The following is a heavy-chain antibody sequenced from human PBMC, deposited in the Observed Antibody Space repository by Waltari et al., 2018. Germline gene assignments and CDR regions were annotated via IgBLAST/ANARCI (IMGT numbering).Heavy chain of an antibody. CDR2: IINKANSYAT. CDR1: GFTLSAHH. D-gene: IGHD3-9*01. Sequence: EVQLVESGGGLVQPVGSLRPSGSASGFTLSAHHLARVRQAPGKGLEGVGRIINKANSYATEYAASVNGRFTISRDDSTNSMYLQMNSLKTEDTAVYYCARGVLRHYGHYCDYWGQGTVVTVSS. CDR3: ARGVLRHYGHYCDY. V-gene: IGHV3-72*01. J-gene: IGHJ4*02.